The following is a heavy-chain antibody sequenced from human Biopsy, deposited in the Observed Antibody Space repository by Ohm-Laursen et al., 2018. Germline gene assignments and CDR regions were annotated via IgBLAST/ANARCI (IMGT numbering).Heavy chain of an antibody. CDR3: ARGNGPSA. CDR1: GITFNSDW. V-gene: IGHV3-7*04. CDR2: IREHGSEE. Sequence: SLRLSCTASGITFNSDWMSWVRQAPGKGLEWVAIIREHGSEEFYVDSVKGRFTISGDNARNSVYLQMNSLRAEDTAIYYCARGNGPSAWGQGTLVTVSS. J-gene: IGHJ5*02. D-gene: IGHD4-11*01.